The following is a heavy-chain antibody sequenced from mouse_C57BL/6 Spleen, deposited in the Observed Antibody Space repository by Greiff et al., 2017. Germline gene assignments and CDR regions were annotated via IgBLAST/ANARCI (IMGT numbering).Heavy chain of an antibody. CDR2: ISSGSSTI. CDR3: ARPGYYGSSSSFDV. V-gene: IGHV5-17*01. CDR1: GFTFSDYG. Sequence: EVTLVESGGGLVKPGGSLKLSCAASGFTFSDYGMHWVRQAPEKGLEWVAYISSGSSTIYYADTVKGRFTISRDNAKNTLFLQMTSLRSEDTAMYYCARPGYYGSSSSFDVWGRGTTVTVSS. D-gene: IGHD1-1*01. J-gene: IGHJ1*03.